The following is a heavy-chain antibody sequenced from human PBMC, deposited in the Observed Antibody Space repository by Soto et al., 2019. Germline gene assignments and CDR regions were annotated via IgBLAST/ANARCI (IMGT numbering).Heavy chain of an antibody. Sequence: GGSLRLSCAASGFTVSSNYMSWVRQAPGKGLEWVSVIYSGGSTYYADSVKGRFTISRDNSKNTLYLQMNSLRAEDTAVYYCAREAPAAGTYYYYYMDVWGKGTTVTVSS. J-gene: IGHJ6*03. CDR2: IYSGGST. CDR3: AREAPAAGTYYYYYMDV. V-gene: IGHV3-66*01. CDR1: GFTVSSNY. D-gene: IGHD6-13*01.